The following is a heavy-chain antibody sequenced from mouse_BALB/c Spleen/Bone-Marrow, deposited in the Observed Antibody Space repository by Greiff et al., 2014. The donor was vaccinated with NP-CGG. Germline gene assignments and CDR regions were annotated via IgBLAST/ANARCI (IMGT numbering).Heavy chain of an antibody. CDR2: IDPANGNT. CDR1: GFNIKDTY. V-gene: IGHV14-3*02. J-gene: IGHJ4*01. Sequence: VQLQQSGAELVKPGASVKLSCTASGFNIKDTYMHWVKQRPEQGLEWIGRIDPANGNTKYDPKFQGKATITADTSSNTAFLQLSRMTEEDAAVYYCAKWGYYGFAYWGQGTSVTVSA. CDR3: AKWGYYGFAY. D-gene: IGHD1-1*02.